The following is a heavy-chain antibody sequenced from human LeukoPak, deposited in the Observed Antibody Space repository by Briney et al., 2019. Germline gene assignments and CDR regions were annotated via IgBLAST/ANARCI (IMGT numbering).Heavy chain of an antibody. J-gene: IGHJ6*03. CDR1: GYTFTSYY. CDR2: INPSGGST. V-gene: IGHV1-46*03. D-gene: IGHD3-16*01. Sequence: ASVKVSCKASGYTFTSYYMHWVRQAPGLGLEWMGIINPSGGSTSYAQKFQGRVTMTRDTSTSTVYMELSSLRSEDTAVYYCARVRGAYRYYYYMDVWGKGTTVTVSS. CDR3: ARVRGAYRYYYYMDV.